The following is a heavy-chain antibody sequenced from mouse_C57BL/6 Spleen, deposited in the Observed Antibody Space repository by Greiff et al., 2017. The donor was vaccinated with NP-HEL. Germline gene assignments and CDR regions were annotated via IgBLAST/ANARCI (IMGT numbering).Heavy chain of an antibody. J-gene: IGHJ3*01. CDR1: GFTFSSYA. Sequence: EVMLVESGGGLVKPGGSLKLSCAASGFTFSSYAMSWVRQTPEKRLEWVATISDGGSYTYYPDNVKGRFTISRDNAKNNLYLQMSHLKSEDTAMYYCARGRFDYWGQGTLVTVSA. V-gene: IGHV5-4*03. CDR3: ARGRFDY. CDR2: ISDGGSYT.